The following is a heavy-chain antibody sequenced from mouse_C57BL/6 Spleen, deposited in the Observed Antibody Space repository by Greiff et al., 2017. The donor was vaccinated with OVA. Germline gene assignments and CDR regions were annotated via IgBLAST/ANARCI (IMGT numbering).Heavy chain of an antibody. D-gene: IGHD2-14*01. Sequence: EVQVVESGGGLVQPGGSLSLSCAASGFTFTDYYMSWVRQPPGKALEWLGFIRNKANGYTTEYSASVKGRFTISRDNSQSILYLQMNALRAEDSATYYCARYIAVRRDAMDYWGQGTSVTVSS. CDR3: ARYIAVRRDAMDY. CDR1: GFTFTDYY. V-gene: IGHV7-3*01. J-gene: IGHJ4*01. CDR2: IRNKANGYTT.